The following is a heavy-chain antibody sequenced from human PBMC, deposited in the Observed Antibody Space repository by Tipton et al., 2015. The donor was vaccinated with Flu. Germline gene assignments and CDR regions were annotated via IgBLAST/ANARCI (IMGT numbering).Heavy chain of an antibody. V-gene: IGHV4-59*12. CDR3: ARETLRHWFDP. J-gene: IGHJ5*02. CDR1: GGSISSYY. CDR2: IYYSGST. Sequence: TLSLTCTVSGGSISSYYWSWIRQPPGKGLEWIGYIYYSGSTNYNPSLKSRVTISVDTSKNQFSLKLSSVTAADTAVYYCARETLRHWFDPWGQGTLVTVSS.